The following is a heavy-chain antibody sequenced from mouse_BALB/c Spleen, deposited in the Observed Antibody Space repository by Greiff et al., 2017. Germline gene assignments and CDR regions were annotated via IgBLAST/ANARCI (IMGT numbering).Heavy chain of an antibody. CDR3: ARHYRYEGAWFAY. J-gene: IGHJ3*01. V-gene: IGHV1-63*02. CDR2: IYPGGGYT. D-gene: IGHD2-14*01. CDR1: GYTFTNYW. Sequence: QVQLKQSGAELVRPGTSVKISCKASGYTFTNYWLGWVKQRPGHGLEWIGDIYPGGGYTNYNEKFKGKATLTADTSSSTAYMQLSSLTSEDSAVYFCARHYRYEGAWFAYWGQGTLVTVSA.